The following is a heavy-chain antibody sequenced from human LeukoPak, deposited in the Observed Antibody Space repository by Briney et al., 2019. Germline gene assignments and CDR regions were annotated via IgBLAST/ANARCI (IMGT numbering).Heavy chain of an antibody. D-gene: IGHD5-18*01. CDR1: GFTFSSYA. CDR3: ARDGYNYGRFDY. J-gene: IGHJ4*02. Sequence: GGSLRLSCAASGFTFSSYAMSWVRQAPGKGLEWVSAISSSSIYIYYSDSVTGRFTISRDNAKNSLYLQMNSLRAEDTAVYYCARDGYNYGRFDYWGQGTLVTVSS. V-gene: IGHV3-21*01. CDR2: ISSSSIYI.